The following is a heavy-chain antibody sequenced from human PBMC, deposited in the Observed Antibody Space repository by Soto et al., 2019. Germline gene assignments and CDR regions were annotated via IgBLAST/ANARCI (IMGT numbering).Heavy chain of an antibody. CDR1: GFTVSRS. V-gene: IGHV3-53*02. J-gene: IGHJ4*02. CDR3: ARDASGPFDY. D-gene: IGHD6-25*01. CDR2: IYDDGNT. Sequence: EVQLVETGGGLIQPGGSLKLSCAATGFTVSRSMSWVRQAPGRGLECVSFIYDDGNTNYTDSVKGRFTISRDISKNTLYLQMDSLRVEDTAVYFCARDASGPFDYWGQGTPVTVSS.